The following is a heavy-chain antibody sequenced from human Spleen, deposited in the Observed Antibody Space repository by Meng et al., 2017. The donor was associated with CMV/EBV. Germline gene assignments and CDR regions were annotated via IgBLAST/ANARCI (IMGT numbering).Heavy chain of an antibody. CDR1: GYTFTGYY. V-gene: IGHV1-8*02. Sequence: ASVKVSCKASGYTFTGYYMHWVRQAPGQGLEWMGWMNPNSGNTDFAQRFQGRVTMTRNTSISTAYMELSSLTSEDTAVYYCARGGVVVAGTPVVYYHGMDVWGQGTTVTVSS. CDR2: MNPNSGNT. CDR3: ARGGVVVAGTPVVYYHGMDV. J-gene: IGHJ6*02. D-gene: IGHD2-15*01.